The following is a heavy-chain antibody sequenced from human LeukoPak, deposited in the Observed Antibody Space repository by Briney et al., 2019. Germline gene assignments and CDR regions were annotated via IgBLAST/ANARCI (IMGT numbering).Heavy chain of an antibody. CDR1: GYTFTSYD. D-gene: IGHD3-10*01. Sequence: GASVKVSCKASGYTFTSYDINWVRQATGQGLEWMGWMNPNSGNTGYAQKFQGRVTMTRNTSISTAYTELSSLRSEDTAVYYCARPRLYDYGSGSYYSEAFDIWGQGTMVTASS. V-gene: IGHV1-8*01. CDR3: ARPRLYDYGSGSYYSEAFDI. CDR2: MNPNSGNT. J-gene: IGHJ3*02.